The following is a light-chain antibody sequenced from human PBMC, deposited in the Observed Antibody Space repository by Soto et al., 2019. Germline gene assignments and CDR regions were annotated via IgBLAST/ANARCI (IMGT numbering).Light chain of an antibody. J-gene: IGLJ1*01. CDR2: DVT. V-gene: IGLV2-14*01. Sequence: QSVLTQPASVSGPPGQSITISCTGTSSDVGAYNYVSWYQHHPGKAPRLVIYDVTNRPSGISDRFSGSKSGNTASLTISGLLAEDEADYYCTSYTSTSTYVFGTETKLTVL. CDR1: SSDVGAYNY. CDR3: TSYTSTSTYV.